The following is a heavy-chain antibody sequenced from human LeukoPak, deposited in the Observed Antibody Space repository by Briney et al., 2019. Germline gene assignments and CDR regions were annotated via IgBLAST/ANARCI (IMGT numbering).Heavy chain of an antibody. J-gene: IGHJ5*02. CDR1: GFTFTDYY. CDR2: ISTSGDTV. D-gene: IGHD5-24*01. V-gene: IGHV3-11*01. Sequence: GGSLRLSCTASGFTFTDYYMTWIRQAPGKGLEWLSYISTSGDTVSYADSVKGRFTISRDNVKTTLYLQIASLRAEDTAIYFCARDRQFKLHDPWGQGILVTVSS. CDR3: ARDRQFKLHDP.